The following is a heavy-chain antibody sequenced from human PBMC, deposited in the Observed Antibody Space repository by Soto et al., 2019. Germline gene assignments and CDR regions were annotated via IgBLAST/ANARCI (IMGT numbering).Heavy chain of an antibody. Sequence: QVQLVQSGAEVKKPGSSVKVSCKASGGTFSSYTISWVRQAPGQGLEWMGRIIPILGIANYAQKFQGRVTITADKSTSTAYMELSSLRSEDTAVYYCASVYDSATVPYYYYMNVWGKGTTVTVSS. D-gene: IGHD3-3*01. CDR2: IIPILGIA. CDR1: GGTFSSYT. CDR3: ASVYDSATVPYYYYMNV. V-gene: IGHV1-69*02. J-gene: IGHJ6*03.